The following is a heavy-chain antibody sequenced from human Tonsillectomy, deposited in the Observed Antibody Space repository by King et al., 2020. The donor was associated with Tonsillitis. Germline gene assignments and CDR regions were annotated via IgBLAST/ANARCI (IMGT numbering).Heavy chain of an antibody. CDR3: ASGGWTGTKWFDP. D-gene: IGHD3/OR15-3a*01. V-gene: IGHV1-2*02. CDR1: GYNFTDTY. Sequence: VQLVQSGAEVKKPGASVKVSCKASGYNFTDTYMHWVRQIPGQGLDWMGWINADSGATKYAQKFQGRVTMTRDTSISTAHMELRRLTHDDTAVYYCASGGWTGTKWFDPWGQGTLVTVSS. J-gene: IGHJ5*02. CDR2: INADSGAT.